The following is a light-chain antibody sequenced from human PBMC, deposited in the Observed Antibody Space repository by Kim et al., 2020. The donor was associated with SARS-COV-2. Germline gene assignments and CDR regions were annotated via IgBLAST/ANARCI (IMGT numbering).Light chain of an antibody. V-gene: IGKV1-39*01. CDR1: QSISSD. CDR2: AAS. Sequence: DIQMTQSPSSLSASVGDRVTITCRASQSISSDLNWYQQKPGKAPKLLIYAASSLQSGVPSRFSGSGSGTEFTLTISSLQPEDFATYYCLQNYSTRWTFGQGTQVDIK. CDR3: LQNYSTRWT. J-gene: IGKJ1*01.